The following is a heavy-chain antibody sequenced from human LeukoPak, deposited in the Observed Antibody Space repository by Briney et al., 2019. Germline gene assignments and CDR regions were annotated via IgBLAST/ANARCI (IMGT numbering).Heavy chain of an antibody. CDR3: ATQKKRWLQLGAFDI. Sequence: SETLSLTCTVSGGSISSYCWSWIRQPPGKGLEWIGYIYYSGSTNYNPSLKSRVTISVDTTKNQFSLKLSSVTAADTAVYYCATQKKRWLQLGAFDIWGQGTMVTVSS. D-gene: IGHD5-12*01. CDR1: GGSISSYC. CDR2: IYYSGST. V-gene: IGHV4-59*08. J-gene: IGHJ3*02.